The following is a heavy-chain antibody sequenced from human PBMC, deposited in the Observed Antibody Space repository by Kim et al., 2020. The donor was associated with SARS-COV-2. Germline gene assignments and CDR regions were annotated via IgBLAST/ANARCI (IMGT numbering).Heavy chain of an antibody. Sequence: GGSLRLSCAGYGFTFNNYAMTWVRQAEGKGLEWISAISSGGKTYYADSEKGRFTISRDSFENTRFLQLHTLKAGDTALYYCEKAGSHTYGQPLHFDFLG. D-gene: IGHD3-10*01. J-gene: IGHJ4*01. CDR2: ISSGGKT. V-gene: IGHV3-23*01. CDR3: EKAGSHTYGQPLHFDF. CDR1: GFTFNNYA.